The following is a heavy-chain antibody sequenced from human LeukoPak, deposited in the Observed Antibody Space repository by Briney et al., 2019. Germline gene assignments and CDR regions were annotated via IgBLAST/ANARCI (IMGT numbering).Heavy chain of an antibody. CDR1: GGSISSYY. Sequence: SETLSLTCTVSGGSISSYYWSWIRQPPGKGLERIGYIHYSGSTNYNPSLKSRVTIAVDTSKNQFSLKLSSVTAADTAVYYCARLSSSWYFDYWGQGTLVTVSS. D-gene: IGHD6-13*01. CDR2: IHYSGST. CDR3: ARLSSSWYFDY. J-gene: IGHJ4*02. V-gene: IGHV4-59*08.